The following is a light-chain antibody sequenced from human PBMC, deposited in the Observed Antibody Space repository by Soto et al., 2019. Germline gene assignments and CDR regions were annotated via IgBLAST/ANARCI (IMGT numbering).Light chain of an antibody. CDR3: QQYYSTPLT. CDR2: WAS. Sequence: DIVMTQSPDSLAVSLGERATINCKSSQSVLYSSNNKNYLAWYQQKPGKPPKLLIYWASTRESGVPDRFSGSWSGTDFTLTISSLQAEDVAVYYCQQYYSTPLTFGGGTKVEIK. V-gene: IGKV4-1*01. J-gene: IGKJ4*01. CDR1: QSVLYSSNNKNY.